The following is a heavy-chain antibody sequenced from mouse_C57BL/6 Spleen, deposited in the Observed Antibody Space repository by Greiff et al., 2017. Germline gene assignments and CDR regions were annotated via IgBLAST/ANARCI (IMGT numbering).Heavy chain of an antibody. D-gene: IGHD2-5*01. J-gene: IGHJ2*01. CDR1: GYTFTSYW. CDR3: ARSGAYYSNYVDY. CDR2: INPSSGYT. V-gene: IGHV1-7*01. Sequence: QVHVKQSGAELAKPGASVTLSCKASGYTFTSYWMHWVKQRPGQGLEWIGYINPSSGYTKYNQKFKDKATLTADKSSSTAYMQLSSLTYEDSAVYYCARSGAYYSNYVDYWGQGTTLTVSS.